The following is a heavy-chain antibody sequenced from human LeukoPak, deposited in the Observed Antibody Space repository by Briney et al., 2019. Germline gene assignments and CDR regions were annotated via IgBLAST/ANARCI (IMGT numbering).Heavy chain of an antibody. J-gene: IGHJ4*02. D-gene: IGHD3-10*01. CDR1: GGSISSYY. CDR2: IYYSGST. CDR3: ARLLVRGVISG. V-gene: IGHV4-59*12. Sequence: PSETLSLTCTVSGGSISSYYWSWIRQPPGKGLEWIGNIYYSGSTNYNPSLKSRVTISVDTSKNQFSLKLSSVTAADTAVYYCARLLVRGVISGWGQGTLVTVSS.